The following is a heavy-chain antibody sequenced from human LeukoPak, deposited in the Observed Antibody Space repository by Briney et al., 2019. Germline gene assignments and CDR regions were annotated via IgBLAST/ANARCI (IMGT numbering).Heavy chain of an antibody. CDR1: GGTFSSYA. D-gene: IGHD1-26*01. Sequence: ASVKVSCKASGGTFSSYAISWVRQAPGQGLEWMGWISAYNGNTNYAQKLQGRVTMTTDTSTSTAYMELRSLRSDDTAVYYCARRQIYSGSYDYWGQGTLVTVSS. CDR3: ARRQIYSGSYDY. CDR2: ISAYNGNT. J-gene: IGHJ4*02. V-gene: IGHV1-18*01.